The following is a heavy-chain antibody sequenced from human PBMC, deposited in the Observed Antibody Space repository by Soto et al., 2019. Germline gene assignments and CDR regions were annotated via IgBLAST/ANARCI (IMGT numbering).Heavy chain of an antibody. V-gene: IGHV5-51*01. CDR1: AYSFTNYW. CDR3: ARHVRTRYDFWSGKHYYYGMDV. CDR2: IYPGDSDT. Sequence: GESLKISCKASAYSFTNYWIGWVRQMPGKGLEWMGIIYPGDSDTRYSPSFQGQVTISADKSISTAYLQWSSLKASDTAMYYCARHVRTRYDFWSGKHYYYGMDVWGQGTTVTVSS. J-gene: IGHJ6*02. D-gene: IGHD3-3*01.